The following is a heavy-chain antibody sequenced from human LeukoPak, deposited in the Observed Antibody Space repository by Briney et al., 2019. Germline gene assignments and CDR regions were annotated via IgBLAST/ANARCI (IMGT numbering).Heavy chain of an antibody. CDR2: IWYDGINK. Sequence: TGGSLRLSCAASGFTFRSYGMHWVRQAPGKGLEWVALIWYDGINKYYADSVKGRFTISRDISKNTLYLQMSSLRAEDTAVYYCARALYLADYDVFDIWGQGTMVTVSS. CDR1: GFTFRSYG. V-gene: IGHV3-33*01. CDR3: ARALYLADYDVFDI. J-gene: IGHJ3*02. D-gene: IGHD2-15*01.